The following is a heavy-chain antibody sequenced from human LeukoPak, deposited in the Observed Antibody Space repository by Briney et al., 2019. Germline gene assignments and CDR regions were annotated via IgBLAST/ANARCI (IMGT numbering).Heavy chain of an antibody. CDR3: ARGALYYYYGMDV. CDR1: GGSISSGGYS. J-gene: IGHJ6*02. Sequence: PSQTLSLTCAVSGGSISSGGYSWSWIRQPPGKGLEWIGYIYHSGSTYYNPSLKSRVTISVDRSKNQFSLKLSSVTDADTAVYYCARGALYYYYGMDVWGQGTTVTVSS. V-gene: IGHV4-30-2*01. CDR2: IYHSGST.